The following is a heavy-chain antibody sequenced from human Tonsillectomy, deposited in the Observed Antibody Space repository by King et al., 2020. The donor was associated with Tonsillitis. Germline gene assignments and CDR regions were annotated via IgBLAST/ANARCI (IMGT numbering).Heavy chain of an antibody. J-gene: IGHJ4*02. CDR3: ARFAYYCSSTSCYAGFDY. D-gene: IGHD2-2*01. Sequence: QLQESGPGLVKPSETLSLTCAVSGYSISSGYYWGWIRQPPGKGLEWLGSSYHSGSTYYNPSLKSRVTISVDTSKKQFSLKLSSVTAADTAVYYCARFAYYCSSTSCYAGFDYWGQGTLVTVS. V-gene: IGHV4-38-2*01. CDR2: SYHSGST. CDR1: GYSISSGYY.